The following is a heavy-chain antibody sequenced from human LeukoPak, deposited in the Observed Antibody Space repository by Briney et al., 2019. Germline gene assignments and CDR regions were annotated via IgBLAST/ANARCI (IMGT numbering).Heavy chain of an antibody. D-gene: IGHD5-24*01. J-gene: IGHJ4*02. V-gene: IGHV3-23*01. CDR3: AKREEMATNPNDY. CDR1: GFTFSSYA. CDR2: ISGSGGST. Sequence: GGSLRLSCAASGFTFSSYAMSWVRQAPGEGLEWVSAISGSGGSTYYADSVKGRFTIFRDNSKNTLYLQMNSLRAEDTAVYYCAKREEMATNPNDYWGQGTLVTVSS.